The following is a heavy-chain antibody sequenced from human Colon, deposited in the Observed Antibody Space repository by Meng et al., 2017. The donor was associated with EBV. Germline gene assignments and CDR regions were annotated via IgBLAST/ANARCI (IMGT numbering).Heavy chain of an antibody. CDR3: ARRTTVNLRSFDS. Sequence: QVEIEQLGAGLFKPSGTLSLPCAVSGGSFSGYYWSWIRQAPGKGLEWIGEINHSGSTKFNPSLESRVSISVDTSENQVSLKLTSVTAADTAVYYCARRTTVNLRSFDSWGQGTLVTVSS. V-gene: IGHV4-34*01. J-gene: IGHJ4*02. CDR1: GGSFSGYY. CDR2: INHSGST. D-gene: IGHD4-17*01.